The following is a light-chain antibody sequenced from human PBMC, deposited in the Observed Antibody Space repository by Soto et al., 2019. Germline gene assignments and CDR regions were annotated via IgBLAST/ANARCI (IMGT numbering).Light chain of an antibody. CDR3: QQYGSLYT. J-gene: IGKJ2*01. CDR1: QSVGSSY. V-gene: IGKV3-20*01. Sequence: EIVLTQSPGTLSLSPGERATLSCRASQSVGSSYLAWYQQKPGQAPRLLIYGASSRATGTPDRFSGSGSGTDFTLTISRLEPEDFAVYYCQQYGSLYTFGXGT. CDR2: GAS.